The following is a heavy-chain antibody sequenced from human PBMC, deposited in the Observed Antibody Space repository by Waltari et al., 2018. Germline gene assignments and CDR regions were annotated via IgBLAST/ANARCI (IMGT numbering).Heavy chain of an antibody. J-gene: IGHJ4*02. CDR1: GGSFSGYY. Sequence: QVQLQQWGAGLLKPSETLSLTCAVYGGSFSGYYWSWIRQPPGKGLEWIGEINHSGSTNYNPSLKSRVTISVDTSKNQFSLKLSSVTAADTAVYYCARGPTIYFDYWGQGTLVTVSS. CDR2: INHSGST. V-gene: IGHV4-34*01. CDR3: ARGPTIYFDY.